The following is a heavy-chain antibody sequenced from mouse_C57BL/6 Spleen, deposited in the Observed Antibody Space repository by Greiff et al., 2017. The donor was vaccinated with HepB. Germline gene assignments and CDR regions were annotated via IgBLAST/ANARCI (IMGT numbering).Heavy chain of an antibody. CDR2: IWRGGST. CDR1: GFSLTSYG. V-gene: IGHV2-5*01. J-gene: IGHJ1*03. D-gene: IGHD1-1*01. CDR3: AKNLGSSPWYFDV. Sequence: QVTLKESGPGLVQPSQSLSITCTVSGFSLTSYGVHWVRQSPGKGLEWLGVIWRGGSTDYNAAFMSRLSITKDNSKSQVFFKMNSLQADDTAIYYCAKNLGSSPWYFDVWGTGTTVTVSS.